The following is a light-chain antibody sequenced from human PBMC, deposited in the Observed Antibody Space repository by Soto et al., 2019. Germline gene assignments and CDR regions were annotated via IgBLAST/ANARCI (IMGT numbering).Light chain of an antibody. CDR3: AAWDDSLNGSVV. CDR1: SSNIGSNT. CDR2: SNH. Sequence: QSVLTQPPSASGTPEQRVTISCSGSSSNIGSNTVNWYQQLPGTAPKLLIYSNHQRPSGVPDRFSGSKSGTSASLAISGLQSEDEADYYCAAWDDSLNGSVVFGGGTKLTVL. V-gene: IGLV1-44*01. J-gene: IGLJ2*01.